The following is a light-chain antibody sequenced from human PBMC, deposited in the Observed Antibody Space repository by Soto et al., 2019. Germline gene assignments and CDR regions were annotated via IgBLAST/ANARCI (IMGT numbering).Light chain of an antibody. V-gene: IGKV3D-15*01. CDR3: QQYDNWPLT. CDR2: GAS. Sequence: EIVMTQSPATLSVSPGERATLSCRASQSVSSNLGWYQQKPGQSPRLLIYGASTRATGIPVRFSGSGSGTEFTLTISSLQSEDFAIYCCQQYDNWPLTFGGGTKVEVK. J-gene: IGKJ4*01. CDR1: QSVSSN.